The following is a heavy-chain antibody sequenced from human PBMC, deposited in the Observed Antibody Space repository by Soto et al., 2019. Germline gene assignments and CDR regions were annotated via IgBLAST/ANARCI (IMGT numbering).Heavy chain of an antibody. J-gene: IGHJ6*02. CDR1: GYSFTSYC. V-gene: IGHV5-51*01. D-gene: IGHD6-13*01. CDR3: ARTAAAGKYYYGVDV. CDR2: IYPGDSDT. Sequence: GESLKISCKGSGYSFTSYCIGWVRQMPGKGLEWMGIIYPGDSDTRYSPSFQGQVTISADKSISTAYLQWSSLKASDTAIYYCARTAAAGKYYYGVDVWGQRTTVTVSS.